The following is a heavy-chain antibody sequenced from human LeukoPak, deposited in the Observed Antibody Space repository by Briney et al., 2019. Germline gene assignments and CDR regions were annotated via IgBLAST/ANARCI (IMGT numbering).Heavy chain of an antibody. V-gene: IGHV3-72*01. CDR3: GRVRGEEN. CDR1: GFTFSDHY. J-gene: IGHJ4*02. CDR2: IRNKANSYTT. Sequence: GGSLRLSCATSGFTFSDHYMDWVRQAPGKGLEWVGRIRNKANSYTTDYAASVKGRFTISRDDSMNSLYLQMNSLKTEDTAVYCCGRVRGEENWGQGTLVTVSS. D-gene: IGHD3-10*01.